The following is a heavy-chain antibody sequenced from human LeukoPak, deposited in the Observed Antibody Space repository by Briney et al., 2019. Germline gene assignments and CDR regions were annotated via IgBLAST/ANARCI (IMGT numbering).Heavy chain of an antibody. CDR3: AKNGYSSSWYKLGYYYYYMDV. D-gene: IGHD6-13*01. CDR1: GFTFSSYA. V-gene: IGHV3-23*01. Sequence: GGSLRLSCAASGFTFSSYAMSWVRQAPGKGLEWVSAISGSGGSTYCADSVKGRFTISRDNSKNTLYLQMNSLRAEDTAVYYCAKNGYSSSWYKLGYYYYYMDVWGKGTTVTVSS. J-gene: IGHJ6*03. CDR2: ISGSGGST.